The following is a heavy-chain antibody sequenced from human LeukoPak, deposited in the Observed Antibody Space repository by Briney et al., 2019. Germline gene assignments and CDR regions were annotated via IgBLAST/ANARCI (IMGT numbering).Heavy chain of an antibody. D-gene: IGHD4-17*01. CDR3: ARVRGPTVTTMYFDY. CDR1: GFTFSSYA. V-gene: IGHV3-23*01. J-gene: IGHJ4*02. Sequence: PGGSLRLSCAASGFTFSSYAMSWVRQAPGKGLEWVSAISGSGGSTYYADSVKGRFTISRDNAKSSVYLQMNSLRAEDTAVYYCARVRGPTVTTMYFDYWGQGTLVTVSS. CDR2: ISGSGGST.